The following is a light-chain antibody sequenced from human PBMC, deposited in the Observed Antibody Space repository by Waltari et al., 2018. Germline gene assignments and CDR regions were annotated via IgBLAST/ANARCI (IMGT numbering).Light chain of an antibody. CDR2: KND. CDR1: NSNIGSNP. Sequence: QSVLTQPPSASGTPGPRVTISCSGSNSNIGSNPVYWYQQFPGTAPKLVIYKNDPRPSGVPARFSASKSGTAASLAISGLRSEDEADYYCAAWDDSPIGQVFGGGTKVTVL. J-gene: IGLJ3*02. CDR3: AAWDDSPIGQV. V-gene: IGLV1-47*01.